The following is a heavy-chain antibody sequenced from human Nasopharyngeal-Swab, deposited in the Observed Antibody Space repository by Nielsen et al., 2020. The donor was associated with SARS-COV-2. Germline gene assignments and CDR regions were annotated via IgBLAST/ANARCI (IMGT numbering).Heavy chain of an antibody. J-gene: IGHJ4*02. CDR1: GGSFSGYY. V-gene: IGHV4-34*01. CDR2: ISHAGTT. Sequence: SETLSLTCAVSGGSFSGYYWIWIRQPPGQGLQWIGAISHAGTTNYNPSLKNRVAISVDTSKNQFSLKLSSVTAADTAVYYCAATDYDSGSYGVALDYWGQGTLVTVSS. CDR3: AATDYDSGSYGVALDY. D-gene: IGHD3-10*01.